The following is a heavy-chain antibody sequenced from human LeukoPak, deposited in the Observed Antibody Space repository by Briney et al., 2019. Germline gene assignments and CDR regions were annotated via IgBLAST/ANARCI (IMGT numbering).Heavy chain of an antibody. Sequence: SGGSRRLSCAASGFTFSNAWMSWVRQAPGKGLEWVSRIMSKTDGGTTAYAAPVKGRFTISRDDSKNTLYPQMKGLETEDTAVYYCTTASVTMVRGVINPDAFDVWGLGTMVIVSS. D-gene: IGHD3-10*01. V-gene: IGHV3-15*01. J-gene: IGHJ3*01. CDR3: TTASVTMVRGVINPDAFDV. CDR1: GFTFSNAW. CDR2: IMSKTDGGTT.